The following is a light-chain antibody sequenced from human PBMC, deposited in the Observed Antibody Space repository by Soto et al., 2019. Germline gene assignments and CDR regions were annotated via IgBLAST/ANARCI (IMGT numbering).Light chain of an antibody. CDR1: QNVSTW. J-gene: IGKJ1*01. Sequence: DIQMTQSPSALSASIGDRVTITCRASQNVSTWLAWYQQKPGKAPRSLIFDASRLESGVSSRLSGTGSGTEFTLTINNLQPDDSGTECCQHYYAFSPWTFGQGTKVHIK. CDR2: DAS. CDR3: QHYYAFSPWT. V-gene: IGKV1-5*01.